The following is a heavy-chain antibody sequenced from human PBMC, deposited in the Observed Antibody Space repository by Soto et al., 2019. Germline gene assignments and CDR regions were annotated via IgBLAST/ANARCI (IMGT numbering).Heavy chain of an antibody. CDR3: AREGYCSRNSCYFPDAFDI. D-gene: IGHD2-2*01. CDR1: GYTFTSYG. CDR2: ISAYNGNT. V-gene: IGHV1-18*04. Sequence: ASVNVSCKASGYTFTSYGISWVRQAPGQGLEWMGWISAYNGNTNYAQKLQGRVTMTTDTSTSTAYMELRSLRSEDTAVYYCAREGYCSRNSCYFPDAFDIWGQGTMVTVSS. J-gene: IGHJ3*02.